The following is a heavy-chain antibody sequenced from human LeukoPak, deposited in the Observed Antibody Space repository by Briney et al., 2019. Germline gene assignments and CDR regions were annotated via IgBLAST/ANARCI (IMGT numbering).Heavy chain of an antibody. J-gene: IGHJ4*02. Sequence: GGSLRLSCAASGFTFSSYGMHWVRQAPGKGLEWVAVISYDGSNKYYADSVKGRFTISRDNSKNTLYLQMNSLRAEDTAVYYCAKDTDSGGWYGQVGYWGQGTLVTVSS. CDR3: AKDTDSGGWYGQVGY. CDR1: GFTFSSYG. V-gene: IGHV3-30*18. CDR2: ISYDGSNK. D-gene: IGHD6-19*01.